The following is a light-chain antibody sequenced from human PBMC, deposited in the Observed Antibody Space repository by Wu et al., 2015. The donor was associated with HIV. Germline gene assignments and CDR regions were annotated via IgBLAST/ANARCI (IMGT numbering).Light chain of an antibody. CDR2: DAS. Sequence: VMTQSPDTLSVSPGERVTLSCRASQRISSNVAWYHRRPGQAPRLLIYDASTRSRDIPAKFSGSGSGTEFTLTINNMQSEDFATYYCQSYNNAGTFGQGTKVEIK. J-gene: IGKJ1*01. CDR1: QRISSN. CDR3: QSYNNAGT. V-gene: IGKV3-15*01.